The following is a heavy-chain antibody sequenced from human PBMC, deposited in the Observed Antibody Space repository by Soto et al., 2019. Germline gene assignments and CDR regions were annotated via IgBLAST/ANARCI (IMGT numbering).Heavy chain of an antibody. D-gene: IGHD2-8*01. Sequence: PGASLKISCKTSGYSFSNYWVGWVRQMPGKGLEWIGIIYPGGSDTRYSPSFQGQVTISAVKSISTAYLQWSSLKASDTAMYYCGRHPYGDYDIMDVWAQATTVTVSS. CDR1: GYSFSNYW. V-gene: IGHV5-51*01. CDR2: IYPGGSDT. J-gene: IGHJ6*02. CDR3: GRHPYGDYDIMDV.